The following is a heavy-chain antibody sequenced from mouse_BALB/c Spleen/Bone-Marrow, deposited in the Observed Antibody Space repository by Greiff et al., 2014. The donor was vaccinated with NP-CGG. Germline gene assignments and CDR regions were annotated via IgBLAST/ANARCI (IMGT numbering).Heavy chain of an antibody. CDR1: GFSLNSYG. D-gene: IGHD2-2*01. J-gene: IGHJ4*01. V-gene: IGHV2-6-2*01. CDR2: IWSDGST. CDR3: ARHERGYPYAMDY. Sequence: VKLMESGPDLVAPSQSLSITCTVSGFSLNSYGVHWVRQPPGKGLEWLGVIWSDGSTTYNSALKSRLSISKDNSKSQPFLKMNSLQTDDTAMYYCARHERGYPYAMDYWGQGTSVTVSS.